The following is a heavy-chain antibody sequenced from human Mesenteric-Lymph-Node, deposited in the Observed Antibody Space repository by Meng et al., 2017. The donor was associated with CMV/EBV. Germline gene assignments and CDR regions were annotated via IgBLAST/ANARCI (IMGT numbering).Heavy chain of an antibody. CDR3: AKDWNSSGWFPSV. V-gene: IGHV3-9*01. D-gene: IGHD6-19*01. CDR1: GFTFSSYA. CDR2: ISWNSDSI. J-gene: IGHJ4*02. Sequence: SLKISCAASGFTFSSYAMHWVRQAPGKGLEWVSGISWNSDSIGYADSVKGRFTISRDDAKTSLYLQMNSLRAEDTAFYYCAKDWNSSGWFPSVWGQGTLVTVSS.